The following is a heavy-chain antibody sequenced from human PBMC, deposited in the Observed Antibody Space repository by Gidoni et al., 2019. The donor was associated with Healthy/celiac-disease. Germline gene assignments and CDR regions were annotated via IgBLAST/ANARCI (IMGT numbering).Heavy chain of an antibody. CDR3: ARVALGVSQLDY. CDR1: GYSISSGYY. Sequence: QVQLQESGPGLVKPSETLSLTCTVSGYSISSGYYWGWIRQPPGKGLEWIGSIYHSRSTYYNPSLKSRVTISVDTSKNQFSLKLSSVTAADTAVYYCARVALGVSQLDYWGQGTLVTVSS. J-gene: IGHJ4*02. V-gene: IGHV4-38-2*02. CDR2: IYHSRST. D-gene: IGHD3-16*01.